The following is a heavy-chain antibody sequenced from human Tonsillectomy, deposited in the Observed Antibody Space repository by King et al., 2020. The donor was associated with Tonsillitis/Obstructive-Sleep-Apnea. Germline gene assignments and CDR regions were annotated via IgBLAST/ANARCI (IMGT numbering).Heavy chain of an antibody. D-gene: IGHD6-6*01. J-gene: IGHJ4*02. CDR2: IYPGDSDT. CDR1: GYTFTNHW. Sequence: QLVQSGAEVKQPGESLKISCKGSGYTFTNHWIAWVRQMPGTGLEWMGIIYPGDSDTRYSPSFEGQVTISADKSISTPYLQWRSLKASDTAMYYCATPSSEYSGSSVALDYWGQGTLVTVSS. CDR3: ATPSSEYSGSSVALDY. V-gene: IGHV5-51*01.